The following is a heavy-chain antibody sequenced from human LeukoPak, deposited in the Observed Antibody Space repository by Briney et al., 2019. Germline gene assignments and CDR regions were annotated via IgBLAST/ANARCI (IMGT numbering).Heavy chain of an antibody. Sequence: GGSLRLSCAASGFTFSSYSMNWVGQAPGKGLEWVSSISCSSSYIYYADSVKGRFTISRDNAKNSLYLQMNSLRAEDTAVYYCARESGGAFDIWGQGTMVTVSS. J-gene: IGHJ3*02. CDR2: ISCSSSYI. CDR1: GFTFSSYS. V-gene: IGHV3-21*01. D-gene: IGHD3-16*01. CDR3: ARESGGAFDI.